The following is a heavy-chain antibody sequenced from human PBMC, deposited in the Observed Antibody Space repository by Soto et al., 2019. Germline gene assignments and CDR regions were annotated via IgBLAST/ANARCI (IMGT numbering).Heavy chain of an antibody. D-gene: IGHD2-15*01. CDR1: GFTFSSYG. Sequence: GGSLRLSCAASGFTFSSYGMHWVRQAPGKGLEWVAVISYDGSNKYYADSVKGRFTISRDNSKNTLYLQMNSLRAEDTAVYYCAKDYYCSGGSCYSRAYYYYYMDVWGKGTTVTVSS. J-gene: IGHJ6*03. CDR3: AKDYYCSGGSCYSRAYYYYYMDV. V-gene: IGHV3-30*18. CDR2: ISYDGSNK.